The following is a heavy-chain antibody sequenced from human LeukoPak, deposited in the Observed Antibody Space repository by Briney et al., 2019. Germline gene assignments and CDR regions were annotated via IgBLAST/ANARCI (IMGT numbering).Heavy chain of an antibody. CDR1: GYTFSGYA. Sequence: ASVKVSCKASGYTFSGYAVHWVRQAPGQRFEWMGWINAGNGHTKYSQNFQGRVTITRDTSASTAYMELSSLRSEDTAVYYCARDQGLHVDTAMALDYWGQGTLVTVSS. V-gene: IGHV1-3*01. CDR3: ARDQGLHVDTAMALDY. CDR2: INAGNGHT. D-gene: IGHD5-18*01. J-gene: IGHJ4*02.